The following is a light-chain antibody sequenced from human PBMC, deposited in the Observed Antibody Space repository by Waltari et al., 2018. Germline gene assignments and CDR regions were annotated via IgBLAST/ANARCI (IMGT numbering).Light chain of an antibody. Sequence: QSVLTQPPSASGTPGQRVTISCSGSRSNIGSDTVTWYQKLPGTAPKLLIHTSYQRPSGVPDRFSGSKSGTSASLTISVLQSEDEADYYCATWDDSLNAWVFGGGTKLTVL. CDR3: ATWDDSLNAWV. J-gene: IGLJ3*02. CDR1: RSNIGSDT. V-gene: IGLV1-44*01. CDR2: TSY.